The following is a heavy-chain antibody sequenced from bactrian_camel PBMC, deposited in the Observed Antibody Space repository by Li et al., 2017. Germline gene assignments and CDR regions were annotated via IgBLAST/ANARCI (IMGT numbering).Heavy chain of an antibody. Sequence: HVQLVESGGGSVQAGETLRLSCTYRSELAFREPDMGWYRQAPGDECKLVSRINRDDSTWYADTVKGRFTISRDYVKRIVYWEVNDLKPEDAAVYHCAATASGWRLYGDCARVLLNWTPGTQVTVS. CDR1: ELAFREPD. D-gene: IGHD4*01. V-gene: IGHV3S55*01. J-gene: IGHJ4*01. CDR2: INRDDST.